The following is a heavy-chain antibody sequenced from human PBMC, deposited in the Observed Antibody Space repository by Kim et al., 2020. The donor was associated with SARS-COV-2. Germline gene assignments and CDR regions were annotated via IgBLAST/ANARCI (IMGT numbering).Heavy chain of an antibody. V-gene: IGHV4-38-2*02. CDR2: IYHSGIT. J-gene: IGHJ3*02. Sequence: SETLSLTCTVSGYSISSGYYWGWIRQPPGKGLEWIGTIYHSGITYYNPSLKSRLTISVDTSKNQFSLKLSSVTAADTAVYYCARDTTRDAFDIWGQGTM. CDR3: ARDTTRDAFDI. CDR1: GYSISSGYY. D-gene: IGHD1-1*01.